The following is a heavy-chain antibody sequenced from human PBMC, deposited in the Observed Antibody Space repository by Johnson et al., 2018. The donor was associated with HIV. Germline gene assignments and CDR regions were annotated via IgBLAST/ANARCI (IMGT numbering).Heavy chain of an antibody. D-gene: IGHD5-18*01. Sequence: QLVESGGGLAQPGGSLRLSCAASGITVSSNYMSWVRQAPGKGLEWVSVIFTVGDVYYADSVKGRFTISRDNSKNFLYLQMNSLRPEDTAVYYCARDGRDLVTRGSFDVWGQGTVVTVSS. J-gene: IGHJ3*01. CDR1: GITVSSNY. V-gene: IGHV3-66*02. CDR3: ARDGRDLVTRGSFDV. CDR2: IFTVGDV.